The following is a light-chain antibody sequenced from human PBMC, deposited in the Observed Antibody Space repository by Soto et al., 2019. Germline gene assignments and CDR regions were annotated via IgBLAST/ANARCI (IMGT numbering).Light chain of an antibody. CDR2: EVS. V-gene: IGLV2-8*01. CDR3: SSCAGANEYV. J-gene: IGLJ1*01. CDR1: SSDVGGYNY. Sequence: QSVLTQPPSASGSPGQSVTISCTGTSSDVGGYNYVSWYQQHPGKAPKLMIYEVSKRPSGVPDRFSGSKSGNTASLTVSGLQAEDEADYYCSSCAGANEYVFGTGTKVTVL.